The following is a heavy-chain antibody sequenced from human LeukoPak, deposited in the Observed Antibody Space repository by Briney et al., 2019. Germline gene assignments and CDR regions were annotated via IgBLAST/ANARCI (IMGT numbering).Heavy chain of an antibody. CDR2: IYPRGST. CDR1: GGSISSGSYS. D-gene: IGHD3-10*01. CDR3: AREPGGWGVGVYFDL. Sequence: PSQTLSLTCAVSGGSISSGSYSWSWIRQPPGKGLEWIGYIYPRGSTYYNPSLKSRVILSLDKSANQFSLNLSSVTAADTAVYYCAREPGGWGVGVYFDLWGRGTLVTVSS. V-gene: IGHV4-30-2*01. J-gene: IGHJ2*01.